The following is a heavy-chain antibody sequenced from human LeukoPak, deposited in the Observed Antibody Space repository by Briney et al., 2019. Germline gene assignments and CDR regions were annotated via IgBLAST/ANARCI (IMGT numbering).Heavy chain of an antibody. CDR2: IFYNGRT. Sequence: SETLSLTCTVSSGHVRSSSYYWGWIRQPPGKGLEWIGSIFYNGRTHYNPSLKSRVTMSVDTSENQFSLTVSSVTAADTAIYYCARMMFYDGSAAEDWGQGTLVTVSS. J-gene: IGHJ4*02. CDR3: ARMMFYDGSAAED. V-gene: IGHV4-39*01. CDR1: SGHVRSSSYY. D-gene: IGHD3-22*01.